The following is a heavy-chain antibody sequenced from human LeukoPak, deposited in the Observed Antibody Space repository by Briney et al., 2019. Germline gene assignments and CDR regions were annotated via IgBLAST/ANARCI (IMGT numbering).Heavy chain of an antibody. V-gene: IGHV3-48*01. Sequence: GGSLRLSCVASGFTFSSYSMNWVRQAPGKGLEWVSYLSSSSSVIYHADSVKGRFTISRDNAKNSLYLQMNSLRAEDTAVYYCASSGYGDYWGQGTLVTVSS. J-gene: IGHJ4*02. D-gene: IGHD5-12*01. CDR3: ASSGYGDY. CDR2: LSSSSSVI. CDR1: GFTFSSYS.